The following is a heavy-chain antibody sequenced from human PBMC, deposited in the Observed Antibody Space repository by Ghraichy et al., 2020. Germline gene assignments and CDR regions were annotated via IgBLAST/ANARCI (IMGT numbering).Heavy chain of an antibody. CDR2: INTDGRTT. CDR1: GFTFSTYW. V-gene: IGHV3-74*01. CDR3: ARDLRGVHDY. J-gene: IGHJ4*02. Sequence: GGSLRLSCAASGFTFSTYWMHWVRQVPGKGLVWVSRINTDGRTTDYADSVKGRFTISRDNAKNTLYLQMHSLRGEDTAGYYCARDLRGVHDYWGQGTLVTISS. D-gene: IGHD3-10*01.